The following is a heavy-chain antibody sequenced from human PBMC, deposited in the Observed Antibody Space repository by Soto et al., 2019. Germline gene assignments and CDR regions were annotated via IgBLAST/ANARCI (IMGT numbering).Heavy chain of an antibody. CDR3: ARDRGGGTTFMDV. D-gene: IGHD1-7*01. J-gene: IGHJ6*03. CDR1: GFTFSRNG. Sequence: GGSLRLSCAASGFTFSRNGMHWVRQAPGKGLEWVAVIWYDGSNKYYADSVKGRFTISRDNSKNTLYLQMNSLRAEDTAVYYCARDRGGGTTFMDVWGKGTTVTVSS. CDR2: IWYDGSNK. V-gene: IGHV3-33*01.